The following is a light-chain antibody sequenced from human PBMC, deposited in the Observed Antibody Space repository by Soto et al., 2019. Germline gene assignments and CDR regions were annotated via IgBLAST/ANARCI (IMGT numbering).Light chain of an antibody. Sequence: DIVMTQSPASLAVSLGERATTICKSSQRVLYSSDNRNYLTWYQQKPGQPPKLLIYWASTRESGVPSRFSGRGSGTEFTLTISSLQPDDFATYYCQQYNSYSQTFGQGTRLEIK. CDR2: WAS. CDR3: QQYNSYSQT. CDR1: QRVLYSSDNRNY. V-gene: IGKV4-1*01. J-gene: IGKJ5*01.